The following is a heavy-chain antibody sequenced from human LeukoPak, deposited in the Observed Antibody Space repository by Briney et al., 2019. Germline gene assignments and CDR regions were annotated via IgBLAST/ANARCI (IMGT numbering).Heavy chain of an antibody. CDR3: ARGGGASVAHNWFDP. CDR1: GGSISSGGYY. Sequence: SQTLSLTCTVSGGSISSGGYYWSWIRQHPGKGLEWIGYIYYSGSTYYNPSLKSRVTISVDTSKNQFSLKLSSVTAADTAVYYYARGGGASVAHNWFDPRGQGTLVTVSS. V-gene: IGHV4-31*03. CDR2: IYYSGST. J-gene: IGHJ5*02. D-gene: IGHD3-16*01.